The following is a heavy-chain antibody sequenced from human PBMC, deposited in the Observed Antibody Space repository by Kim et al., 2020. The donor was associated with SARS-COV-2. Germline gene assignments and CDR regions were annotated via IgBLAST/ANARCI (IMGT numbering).Heavy chain of an antibody. Sequence: GESLRLSCAASGFTLSDYYMSWIRQAPGKGLEWVSFIGSGGSTISYADSVKSRFTISRDNTKNSLYLQMNSLRAEDTAIYYCAGGKLQWSYFDSWGQGTLVTVSS. V-gene: IGHV3-11*01. CDR2: IGSGGSTI. J-gene: IGHJ4*02. CDR3: AGGKLQWSYFDS. CDR1: GFTLSDYY. D-gene: IGHD3-10*01.